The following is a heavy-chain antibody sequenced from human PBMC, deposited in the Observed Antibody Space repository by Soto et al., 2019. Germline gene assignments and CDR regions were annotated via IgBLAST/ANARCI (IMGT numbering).Heavy chain of an antibody. CDR2: ISDYNGNT. CDR1: GYTFTNFG. Sequence: QVHLVQYGAEVKKPGASVKVSCTASGYTFTNFGISWVRQSPGQGLEWMGWISDYNGNTNYAQKFPGRGTMTTDTSTSPADMDMRSWRSDDTAVYYCARGGTPLDYWGQGNRVTVSS. V-gene: IGHV1-18*01. J-gene: IGHJ4*02. CDR3: ARGGTPLDY. D-gene: IGHD3-16*01.